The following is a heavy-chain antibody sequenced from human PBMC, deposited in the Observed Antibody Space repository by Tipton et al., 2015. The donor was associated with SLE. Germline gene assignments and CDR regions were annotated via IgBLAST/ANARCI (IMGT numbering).Heavy chain of an antibody. J-gene: IGHJ3*02. CDR2: ISSSSSTI. V-gene: IGHV3-48*01. CDR1: GFTFSSYS. CDR3: ARGVGATEGDAFDI. D-gene: IGHD1-26*01. Sequence: SLRLSCAASGFTFSSYSMNWVRQAPGKGLEWVSYISSSSSTIYYADSVKGRFTISRDNAKNSLYLQMNSLRAEDTAVYYCARGVGATEGDAFDIWGQGTMVTVSS.